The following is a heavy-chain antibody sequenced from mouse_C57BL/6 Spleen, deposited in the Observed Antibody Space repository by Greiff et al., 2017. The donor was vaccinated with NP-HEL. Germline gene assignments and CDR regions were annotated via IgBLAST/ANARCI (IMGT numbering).Heavy chain of an antibody. V-gene: IGHV1-76*01. J-gene: IGHJ4*01. CDR3: ARSDSSAYPMDY. D-gene: IGHD3-2*02. Sequence: QVQLKQSGAELVRPGASVKLSCKASGYTFTDYYINWVKQRPGQGLEWIARIYPGSGNTFYNEKFKGKATLTAEKSSSTAYMQLSSLTSEDSAVYFCARSDSSAYPMDYWGQGTSVTVSS. CDR2: IYPGSGNT. CDR1: GYTFTDYY.